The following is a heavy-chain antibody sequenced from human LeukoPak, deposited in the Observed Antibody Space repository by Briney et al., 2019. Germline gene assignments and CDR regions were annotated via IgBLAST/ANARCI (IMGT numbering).Heavy chain of an antibody. Sequence: SETLSLTCTVSGGSISSYYWSWIRQPPGKGLEWIGYIYYSGSTNYNPSLKSRVTISVDTSKNQFSLKLSSVTAADTAVYYCAREDDFWSGYFHLDYWGQGTLVTVSS. CDR1: GGSISSYY. CDR3: AREDDFWSGYFHLDY. V-gene: IGHV4-59*12. J-gene: IGHJ4*02. CDR2: IYYSGST. D-gene: IGHD3-3*01.